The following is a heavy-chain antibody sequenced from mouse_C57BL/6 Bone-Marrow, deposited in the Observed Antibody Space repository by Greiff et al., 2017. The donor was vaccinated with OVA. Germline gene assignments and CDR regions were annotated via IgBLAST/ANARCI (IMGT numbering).Heavy chain of an antibody. CDR2: IDPENGDT. Sequence: VQLQQSGAELVRPGASVKLSCTASGFNIKDDYMHWVKQRPEQGLEWIGWIDPENGDTEYASKFQGKATITADTSSNTAYLQLSSLTSEDTAVYYGTTYDGSFAYWGQGTLVTVSA. CDR3: TTYDGSFAY. J-gene: IGHJ3*01. V-gene: IGHV14-4*01. CDR1: GFNIKDDY. D-gene: IGHD2-3*01.